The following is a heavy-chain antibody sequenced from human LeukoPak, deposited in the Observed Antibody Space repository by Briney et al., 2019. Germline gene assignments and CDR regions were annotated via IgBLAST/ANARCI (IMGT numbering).Heavy chain of an antibody. CDR3: ARGKYYYDSSGYYSSGDLDY. V-gene: IGHV1-46*01. Sequence: ASVKVSCKASGYTFTSYYMHWVRQAPGQGLEWMGIINPSGGSTSYAQKFQGRVTMTRDMSTSTVYMELSSLRSEDTAVYYCARGKYYYDSSGYYSSGDLDYWGQGTLVTVTS. D-gene: IGHD3-22*01. CDR2: INPSGGST. J-gene: IGHJ4*02. CDR1: GYTFTSYY.